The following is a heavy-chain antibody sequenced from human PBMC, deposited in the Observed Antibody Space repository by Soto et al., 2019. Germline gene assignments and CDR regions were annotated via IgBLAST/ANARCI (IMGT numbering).Heavy chain of an antibody. V-gene: IGHV4-34*01. CDR1: GGSFSGYY. CDR2: INHSGST. CDR3: ARVDSSSWYPFDY. D-gene: IGHD6-13*01. J-gene: IGHJ4*02. Sequence: QVQLQQWGAGLLKPSETLSLTCAVYGGSFSGYYWSWIRQPPGKGLEWIGEINHSGSTNYNPSLKGRVTISVGTSKNQFSLKLSSVTAADTAVYYCARVDSSSWYPFDYWGQGTLVTVSS.